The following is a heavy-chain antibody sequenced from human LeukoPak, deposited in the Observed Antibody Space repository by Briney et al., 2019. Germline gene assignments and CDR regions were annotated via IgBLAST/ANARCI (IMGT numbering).Heavy chain of an antibody. D-gene: IGHD3-22*01. CDR3: AREAERGDSSSYYGYYFDY. CDR2: SSTSSTI. CDR1: GFTFSSSS. J-gene: IGHJ4*02. V-gene: IGHV3-48*04. Sequence: GGSLRLSCAASGFTFSSSSMNWVRQAPGKGLEWVSYSSTSSTIYYADSVKGRFTISRDSAKNSLYLQMNSLRAEDTAVYYCAREAERGDSSSYYGYYFDYWGQGALVTVSS.